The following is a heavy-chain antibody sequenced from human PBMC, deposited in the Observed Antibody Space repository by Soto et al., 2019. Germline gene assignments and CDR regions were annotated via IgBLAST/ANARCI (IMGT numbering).Heavy chain of an antibody. V-gene: IGHV5-51*01. D-gene: IGHD2-2*01. CDR1: GYSFTSYW. Sequence: PGESLKISCKGSGYSFTSYWIGWVRQMPGKGLEWMGIIYPGDSDTRYSPSFQGQVTISADKSISTAYLQWSSLKASDTAMYYCARFAVVPATNDAFDIWGQGTMVPVSS. CDR2: IYPGDSDT. J-gene: IGHJ3*02. CDR3: ARFAVVPATNDAFDI.